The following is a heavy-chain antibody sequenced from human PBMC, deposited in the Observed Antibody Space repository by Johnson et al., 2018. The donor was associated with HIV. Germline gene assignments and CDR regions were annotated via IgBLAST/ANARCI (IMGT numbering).Heavy chain of an antibody. CDR3: TTYTTMVTMYVEIKGGAFDI. CDR1: GVTFSSYG. Sequence: VQLVESGGGVVQPGRSLRLSCAASGVTFSSYGMHWVRQAPGKGLEWVGRIKSKTDGGTTDYAAPVKGRFTISRDDSKNTLYLQMNSLKTEDTAVYYCTTYTTMVTMYVEIKGGAFDIWGQGTMVTVSS. CDR2: IKSKTDGGTT. J-gene: IGHJ3*02. V-gene: IGHV3-15*01. D-gene: IGHD5-18*01.